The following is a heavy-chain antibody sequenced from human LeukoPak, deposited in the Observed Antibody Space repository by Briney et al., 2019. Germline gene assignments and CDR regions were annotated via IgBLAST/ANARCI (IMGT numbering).Heavy chain of an antibody. D-gene: IGHD2-15*01. Sequence: PGGSLRLSCATSGFSFSGAWLSWVRQPPGKGLEWIGRIQHGGTTDYAAPVKGRFTISRDDSKATLYLQMNSLKTEDTAIYYCTTVTHFYLGGQGTLVTVSS. V-gene: IGHV3-15*01. CDR2: IQHGGTT. CDR1: GFSFSGAW. J-gene: IGHJ4*02. CDR3: TTVTHFYL.